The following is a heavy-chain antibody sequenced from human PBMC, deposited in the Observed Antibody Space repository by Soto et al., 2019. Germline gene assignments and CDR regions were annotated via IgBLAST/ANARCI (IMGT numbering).Heavy chain of an antibody. V-gene: IGHV5-51*01. CDR3: ARSVSSGWLHYGMDV. CDR1: GYSFTNYW. J-gene: IGHJ6*02. Sequence: PGESLKISCKGSGYSFTNYWIGWVRQMPGKGREWMGLINPGDSETRYSPSFQGQVTISADRSISTAYLQWSSLKASDTAMYYCARSVSSGWLHYGMDVWGQGTTVTVSS. D-gene: IGHD6-19*01. CDR2: INPGDSET.